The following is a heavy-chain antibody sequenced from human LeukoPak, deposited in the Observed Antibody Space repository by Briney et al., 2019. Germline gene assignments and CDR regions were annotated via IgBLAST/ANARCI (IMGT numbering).Heavy chain of an antibody. Sequence: ASVQVSCKASGYTFTCYYMHWVRPAPGQGLEWMGWINPNSGGTNYAQKFQGRVTITRDTSISTAYMELSRLRSDDTAVYYCARDPNNWNDLFDYWGQGTLVTVSS. CDR2: INPNSGGT. D-gene: IGHD1-20*01. J-gene: IGHJ4*02. CDR1: GYTFTCYY. CDR3: ARDPNNWNDLFDY. V-gene: IGHV1-2*02.